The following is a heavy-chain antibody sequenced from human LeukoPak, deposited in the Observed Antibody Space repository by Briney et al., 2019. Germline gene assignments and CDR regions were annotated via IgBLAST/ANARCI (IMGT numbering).Heavy chain of an antibody. J-gene: IGHJ4*02. V-gene: IGHV3-21*01. CDR3: ARTELTTVTYFDY. Sequence: GGSLRLSCAASGFTFSSYSMNWVRQAPGKGLEWVSSISSGSSYIYYADSVKGRFTISRDNAKNSLYLQMHSLRAEDTAVYYCARTELTTVTYFDYWGQGTMVTVSS. CDR1: GFTFSSYS. CDR2: ISSGSSYI. D-gene: IGHD4-17*01.